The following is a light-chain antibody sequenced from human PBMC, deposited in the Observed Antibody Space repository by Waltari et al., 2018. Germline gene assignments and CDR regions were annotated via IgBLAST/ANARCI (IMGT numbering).Light chain of an antibody. CDR3: MQGTQWPRS. J-gene: IGKJ1*01. CDR2: KVS. CDR1: QSLVHGDGDTY. V-gene: IGKV2-30*02. Sequence: DVVMTQSPLSLPVTLGQPASLSCRSSQSLVHGDGDTYSSWFQPRPGQSPRRLIYKVSNRDSGVPDRFSGSGSGTDFTLKISRVEADDIAIYYCMQGTQWPRSFGQGTKVEIE.